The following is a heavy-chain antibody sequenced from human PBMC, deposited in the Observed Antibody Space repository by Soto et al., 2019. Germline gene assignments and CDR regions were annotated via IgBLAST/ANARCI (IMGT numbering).Heavy chain of an antibody. D-gene: IGHD2-15*01. CDR1: GGSFSGYY. Sequence: SETLSLTCAVYGGSFSGYYWSWIRQPPGKGLEWIGEINHSGSTNYNPSLKSRVTISVDTSKNQFSLKLSSVTAADTAVYYCAGRGRCSGRSCSRYYYYGMDVWGQGTTVTVSS. J-gene: IGHJ6*02. CDR2: INHSGST. V-gene: IGHV4-34*01. CDR3: AGRGRCSGRSCSRYYYYGMDV.